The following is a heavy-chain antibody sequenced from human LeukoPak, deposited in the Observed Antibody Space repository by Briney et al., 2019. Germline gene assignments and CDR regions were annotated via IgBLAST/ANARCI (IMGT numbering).Heavy chain of an antibody. D-gene: IGHD6-6*01. Sequence: SETLSLNCIVSGGSISTYYWNWIRQPPGKGLEWIGYIYHSGSTNYNPSLQSRVTISVDTSKNQFSLNLNSVTAADTAVYYCARGGAARLHFQNWGQGTLVTVSS. CDR2: IYHSGST. CDR1: GGSISTYY. CDR3: ARGGAARLHFQN. J-gene: IGHJ1*01. V-gene: IGHV4-59*01.